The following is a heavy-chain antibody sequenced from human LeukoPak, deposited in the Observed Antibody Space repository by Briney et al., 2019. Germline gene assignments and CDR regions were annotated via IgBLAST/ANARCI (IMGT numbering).Heavy chain of an antibody. CDR2: MKQDGSEI. CDR1: GFTFSSYS. V-gene: IGHV3-7*01. Sequence: GGSLRLSCAASGFTFSSYSMNWVRQAPGKGLEWVANMKQDGSEINYVEFVKGRFTISRDNVRNSLYLQMNSLRVEDSAVYYCARGGFWHAFDIWGQGTMVTVSS. J-gene: IGHJ3*02. CDR3: ARGGFWHAFDI. D-gene: IGHD2-2*03.